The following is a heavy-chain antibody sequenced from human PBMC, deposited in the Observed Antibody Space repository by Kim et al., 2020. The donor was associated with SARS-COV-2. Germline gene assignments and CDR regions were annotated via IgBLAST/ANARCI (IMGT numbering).Heavy chain of an antibody. CDR2: ILYNGST. CDR1: GGSISNSYYY. CDR3: ARDRLKVTTGNYNGLDG. J-gene: IGHJ6*02. D-gene: IGHD2-21*02. V-gene: IGHV4-39*07. Sequence: SETLSLTCTVSGGSISNSYYYWGWIRQPPGKGLEWLGSILYNGSTSYNPPLKSRVSISVNLSNNHFSLNLNSVTAADTAVYYCARDRLKVTTGNYNGLDGWGQGTSVTVSS.